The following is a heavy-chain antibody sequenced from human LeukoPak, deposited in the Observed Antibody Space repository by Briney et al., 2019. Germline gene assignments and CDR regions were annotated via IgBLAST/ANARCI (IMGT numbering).Heavy chain of an antibody. CDR1: EYTFTGYY. CDR2: INPNNGGT. J-gene: IGHJ5*02. D-gene: IGHD3-10*01. V-gene: IGHV1-2*06. Sequence: ASVKVSCKASEYTFTGYYMHWVRQAPGQGLEWMGRINPNNGGTNYAQKFQGRVTMARDTSISTAYMELRGLRSEDTAAYYCVRDGEGVAIRVNYWFDPWGQGTLVTVSS. CDR3: VRDGEGVAIRVNYWFDP.